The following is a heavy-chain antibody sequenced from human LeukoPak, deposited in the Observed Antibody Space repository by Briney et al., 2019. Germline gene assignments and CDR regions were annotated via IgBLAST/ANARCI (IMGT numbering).Heavy chain of an antibody. J-gene: IGHJ3*02. V-gene: IGHV1-2*02. Sequence: GASVKVSCKASGYTFTGYYMHWVRQAPGQGLEWMGWINPNCGGTNYAQKFQGRVTMTRDTSISTAYMELSRLRSDDTAVYYCASPLIIDAFDIWGQGTMVTVSS. CDR1: GYTFTGYY. CDR3: ASPLIIDAFDI. CDR2: INPNCGGT. D-gene: IGHD2-8*01.